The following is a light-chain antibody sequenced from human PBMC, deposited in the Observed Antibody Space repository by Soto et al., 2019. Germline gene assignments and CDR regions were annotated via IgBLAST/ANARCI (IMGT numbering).Light chain of an antibody. V-gene: IGLV2-8*01. CDR3: ISYAGSNNPVI. Sequence: QSALTQPPSASGSPGQSVTISCTGTSSDVGGYNYVSWYQQHPGKAPKFLIFEVSRRPSGVPDRFSGSKSGNTASLTVSGLQADDEADSYCISYAGSNNPVIFGGGTKLTVL. CDR1: SSDVGGYNY. J-gene: IGLJ2*01. CDR2: EVS.